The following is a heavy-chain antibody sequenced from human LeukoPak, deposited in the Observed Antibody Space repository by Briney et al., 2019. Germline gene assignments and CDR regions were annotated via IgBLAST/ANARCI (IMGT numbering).Heavy chain of an antibody. D-gene: IGHD7-27*01. CDR3: AELTGDY. J-gene: IGHJ4*02. V-gene: IGHV1-18*01. CDR1: GYTLTSYG. Sequence: GASVKVSCKASGYTLTSYGISWVRQAPGQGLEWMGWISAKTGNTKYTQKLQGRVTMTTDTSTNTAYMEVRSLRSDDTAVYYCAELTGDYWGQGTLVTVSS. CDR2: ISAKTGNT.